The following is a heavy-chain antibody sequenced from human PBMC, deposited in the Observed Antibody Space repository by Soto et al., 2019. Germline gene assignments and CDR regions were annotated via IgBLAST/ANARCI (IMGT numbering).Heavy chain of an antibody. V-gene: IGHV5-51*01. CDR3: ARLDTAMTSAYYYGMDV. Sequence: GESLKISCKDSGFSFASSWIGWVRQMPGKGLEWMGVIYPGDSDTRYSPSFQGQVTISADKSISTAYLQWSSLKASDTAMYYCARLDTAMTSAYYYGMDVWGQGTTVTVSS. D-gene: IGHD5-18*01. J-gene: IGHJ6*02. CDR1: GFSFASSW. CDR2: IYPGDSDT.